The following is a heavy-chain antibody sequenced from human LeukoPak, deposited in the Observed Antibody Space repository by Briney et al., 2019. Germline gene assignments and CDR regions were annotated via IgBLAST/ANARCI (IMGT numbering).Heavy chain of an antibody. CDR3: ARDRGIAAATDAFDI. J-gene: IGHJ3*02. CDR2: ISSSSSTI. Sequence: GGSLRLSCAASGFTFSSYSMNWVRQAPGKGLEWVSYISSSSSTIYYADSVKGRFTISRDNAKNSLYLQMNSLRAEDTAVYYCARDRGIAAATDAFDIWGQGTMVTVSS. CDR1: GFTFSSYS. D-gene: IGHD6-13*01. V-gene: IGHV3-48*01.